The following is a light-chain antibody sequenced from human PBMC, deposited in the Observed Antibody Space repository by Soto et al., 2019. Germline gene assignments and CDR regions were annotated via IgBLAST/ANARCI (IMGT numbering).Light chain of an antibody. Sequence: DIQMTQSPLSLSASVGDRVSITFRASQGIGNYLACFQQKPGRVPKLLIYGASALQTGVPSRFSGSGYGTEFTLTISSLQAEDFATYYCQQLRMYPSTFGGGTKVDIK. CDR2: GAS. V-gene: IGKV1-27*01. CDR1: QGIGNY. CDR3: QQLRMYPST. J-gene: IGKJ4*01.